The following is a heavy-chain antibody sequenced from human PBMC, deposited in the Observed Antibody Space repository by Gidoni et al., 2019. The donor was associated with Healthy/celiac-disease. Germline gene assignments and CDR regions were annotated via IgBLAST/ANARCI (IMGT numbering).Heavy chain of an antibody. CDR1: GYTFTSYY. CDR3: ARAGYGDYDVYYYYYGMDV. V-gene: IGHV1-46*04. CDR2: INPSGGST. Sequence: QVPLVQSGAEVKKPGASVKVSCKASGYTFTSYYLHWVRQAPGQGLEWMGIINPSGGSTSYAQKLQGRVTMTRDTSTSTVYMELSSLRSEDTAVYYCARAGYGDYDVYYYYYGMDVWGQGTTVTVSS. D-gene: IGHD4-17*01. J-gene: IGHJ6*02.